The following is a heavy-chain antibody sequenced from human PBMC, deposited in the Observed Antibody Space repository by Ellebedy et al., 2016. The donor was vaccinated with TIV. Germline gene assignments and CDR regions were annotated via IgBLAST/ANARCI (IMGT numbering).Heavy chain of an antibody. Sequence: SGPTLVKPTQTLTLTCTFSGFSLTTIGVGVGWIRQPPGKALECLALIFWNDDERYSPSLKSRLTITKDTSKNQVVLTMTNIDPVDTATYYCARSLQAHPVLGAIDIWGQGTMVTVSS. V-gene: IGHV2-5*01. CDR3: ARSLQAHPVLGAIDI. CDR1: GFSLTTIGVG. J-gene: IGHJ3*02. D-gene: IGHD3-10*01. CDR2: IFWNDDE.